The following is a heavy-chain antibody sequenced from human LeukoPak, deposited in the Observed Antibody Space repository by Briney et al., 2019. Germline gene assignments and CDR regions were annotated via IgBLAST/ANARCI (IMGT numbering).Heavy chain of an antibody. CDR1: GYTFTSNY. CDR2: IYPRDGST. Sequence: ASVKVSCKASGYTFTSNYIHWVRQAPGQGLEWMGMIYPRDGSTSYAQKFQGRVTVTRDTSTSTAYMELSSLRSEDTAVYYCAGLLWFGELYHFDYWGQGTLVTVSS. CDR3: AGLLWFGELYHFDY. V-gene: IGHV1-46*01. J-gene: IGHJ4*02. D-gene: IGHD3-10*01.